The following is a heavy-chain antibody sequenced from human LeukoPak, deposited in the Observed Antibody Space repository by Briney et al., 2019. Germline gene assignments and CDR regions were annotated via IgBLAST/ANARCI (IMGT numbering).Heavy chain of an antibody. CDR3: ARDSYGSGSSYNDYYYYMDV. Sequence: SETLSLTCTVSGGSISSSSYYWGWIRQPPGKGLEWIGSMYYSGSTYYNPSLKSRFTISIDTSKNQFSLKLSSVTPADTAVYYCARDSYGSGSSYNDYYYYMDVWGKGTTVTIS. D-gene: IGHD3-10*01. V-gene: IGHV4-39*07. CDR1: GGSISSSSYY. J-gene: IGHJ6*03. CDR2: MYYSGST.